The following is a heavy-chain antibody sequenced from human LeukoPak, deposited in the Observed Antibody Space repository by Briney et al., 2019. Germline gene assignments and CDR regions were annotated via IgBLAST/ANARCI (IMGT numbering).Heavy chain of an antibody. D-gene: IGHD1-7*01. CDR2: ISSNGGST. J-gene: IGHJ2*01. Sequence: SGGSLRLSCAASGFTFSSYAMHWVRQAPGQGLEYVSAISSNGGSTYYANSVKGRFTISRDNSKNTLYLQMGSLRIEGMAVYYCASSPPTGTTWYFDLWGRGTLVTVSS. CDR1: GFTFSSYA. CDR3: ASSPPTGTTWYFDL. V-gene: IGHV3-64*01.